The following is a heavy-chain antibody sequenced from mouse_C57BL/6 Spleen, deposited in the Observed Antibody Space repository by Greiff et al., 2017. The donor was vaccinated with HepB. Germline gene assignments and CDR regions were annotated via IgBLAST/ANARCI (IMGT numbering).Heavy chain of an antibody. J-gene: IGHJ4*01. CDR2: ISSGGDYI. Sequence: EVQLVESGEGLVKPGGSLKLSCAASGLTFSSYAMSWVRQTPEKRLEWVAYISSGGDYIYYADTVKGRFTISRDNARNTLYLQMSSLKSEDTAMYYCTRDLIYYGMDYWGQGTSVTVSS. V-gene: IGHV5-9-1*02. CDR1: GLTFSSYA. CDR3: TRDLIYYGMDY.